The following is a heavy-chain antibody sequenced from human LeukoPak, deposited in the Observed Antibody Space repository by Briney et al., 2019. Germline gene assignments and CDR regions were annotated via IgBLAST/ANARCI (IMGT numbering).Heavy chain of an antibody. CDR3: VRGPDGSGQLPLDH. CDR1: RFTVSSNY. D-gene: IGHD3-10*01. CDR2: IYSGGNT. Sequence: GGSLRLSCAASRFTVSSNYMNWVRQAPGKGLDWVSIIYSGGNTDYADSVKGRFTISRDNSKNTLYLQMNSLRAEDTAVYYCVRGPDGSGQLPLDHWGQGTLVTVSS. V-gene: IGHV3-53*01. J-gene: IGHJ4*02.